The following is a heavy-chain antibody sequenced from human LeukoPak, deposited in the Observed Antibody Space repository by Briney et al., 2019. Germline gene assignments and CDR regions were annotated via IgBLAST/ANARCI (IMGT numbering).Heavy chain of an antibody. D-gene: IGHD6-19*01. V-gene: IGHV3-11*04. CDR3: ARDVRRDRIAVAGTPDY. CDR1: GFTFSDHY. J-gene: IGHJ4*02. CDR2: LSNTGSDI. Sequence: GGSLRLSCAVSGFTFSDHYMTWIRQAPGKGLEYISYLSNTGSDISYADSVKGRFSISRDNAKNSLYLQMNSLRVDDTAVYYCARDVRRDRIAVAGTPDYWGQGTLVTVSS.